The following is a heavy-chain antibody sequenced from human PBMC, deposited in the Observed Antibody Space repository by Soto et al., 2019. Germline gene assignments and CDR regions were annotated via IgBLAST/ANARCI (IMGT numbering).Heavy chain of an antibody. V-gene: IGHV3-49*04. CDR3: TRAAELGVVITTGYDY. CDR2: IRSKAYGGTT. Sequence: GGSLRLSCTASGFTFGDYAMSWVRQAPGKGLEWVGFIRSKAYGGTTEYAASVKGRFTISRDDSKSIAYLQMNSLKTEDTAVYYCTRAAELGVVITTGYDYWGQGTLVTVSS. J-gene: IGHJ4*02. D-gene: IGHD3-22*01. CDR1: GFTFGDYA.